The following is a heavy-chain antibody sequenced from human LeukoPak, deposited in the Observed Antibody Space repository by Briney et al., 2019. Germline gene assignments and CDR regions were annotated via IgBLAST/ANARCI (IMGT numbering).Heavy chain of an antibody. V-gene: IGHV3-7*01. D-gene: IGHD2-15*01. Sequence: GGSLRLSCAASGFSFSTYWMTWVRQAPGKGVEWVANIKADGRETYYVDSVKGRFTISRDNAQNSLYLQLNSLRAEATAVYYCASLDAVGGSAYWGQGTLVTVSS. CDR2: IKADGRET. J-gene: IGHJ4*02. CDR1: GFSFSTYW. CDR3: ASLDAVGGSAY.